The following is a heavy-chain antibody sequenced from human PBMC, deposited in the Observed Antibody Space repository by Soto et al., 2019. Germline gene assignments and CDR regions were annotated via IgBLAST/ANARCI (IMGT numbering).Heavy chain of an antibody. CDR1: GGSFSTYG. CDR3: ARDGVDVSRTTVRHGALDI. CDR2: FIPVFTTA. D-gene: IGHD4-17*01. V-gene: IGHV1-69*01. Sequence: QVQLVQSGAEVKKPGSSVKVSCKASGGSFSTYGISWVRQAPGQGLEWMGGFIPVFTTAKYAQKFQGRVSITADEYTYTAYMELSSLRSEDTAVYFCARDGVDVSRTTVRHGALDIWGQGTVVTDSS. J-gene: IGHJ3*02.